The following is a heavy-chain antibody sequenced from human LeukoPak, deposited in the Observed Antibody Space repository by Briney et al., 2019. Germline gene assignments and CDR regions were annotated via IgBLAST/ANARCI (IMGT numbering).Heavy chain of an antibody. J-gene: IGHJ5*01. CDR2: ITSSGDTT. V-gene: IGHV3-23*01. Sequence: GGSLRLSCTASGFTFSIYAMSWVRQAPGRGLEWVSAITSSGDTTFYADSVRGRFTISRDNSKNTLYLQMSSLRAEDTAVFYRAKDRPNYFGSNGHYYRRNGDSWGQGTLVTVSS. CDR3: AKDRPNYFGSNGHYYRRNGDS. CDR1: GFTFSIYA. D-gene: IGHD3-10*01.